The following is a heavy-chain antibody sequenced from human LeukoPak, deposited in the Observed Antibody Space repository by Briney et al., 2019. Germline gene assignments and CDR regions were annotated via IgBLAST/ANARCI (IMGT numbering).Heavy chain of an antibody. V-gene: IGHV3-48*01. CDR2: ISSTSTTI. J-gene: IGHJ6*04. CDR3: AREWDA. Sequence: GGSLRLSCAASGFTFSDYGMNWVRQAPGKGLEWLSHISSTSTTIKYVDSVKGRFTISRDNAKNSVYLQMHSLRVEDTAVYYCAREWDAWGKGTTVTVSS. CDR1: GFTFSDYG.